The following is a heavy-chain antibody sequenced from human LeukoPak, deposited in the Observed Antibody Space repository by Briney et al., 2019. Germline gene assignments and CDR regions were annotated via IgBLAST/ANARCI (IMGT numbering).Heavy chain of an antibody. D-gene: IGHD1-26*01. CDR3: ARSWSGGYDY. CDR1: GFTFSSYW. Sequence: GGSLRLSCAASGFTFSSYWMIGVRQAPGKGLEWVANIKQDGSEKYYVDSVKGRFTISRDNTKNSLYLQMNSLRAEDTAVYYCARSWSGGYDYWGQGTLVTVSS. CDR2: IKQDGSEK. J-gene: IGHJ4*02. V-gene: IGHV3-7*01.